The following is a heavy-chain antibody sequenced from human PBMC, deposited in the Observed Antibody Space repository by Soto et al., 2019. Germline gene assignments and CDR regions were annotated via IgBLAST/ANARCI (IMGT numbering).Heavy chain of an antibody. V-gene: IGHV3-30*18. Sequence: QVQLVESGGGVVQPGRSLRLSCAASGFTFSSYGMHWVRQAPGKGLEWVAVISYDGSNKYYADSVKGRFTISRDNSKNTLYLQRNRLRAEDTAVYYCAKEGEQWLVHSYAEYFQHWGQGTLVTVSS. CDR1: GFTFSSYG. D-gene: IGHD6-19*01. J-gene: IGHJ1*01. CDR2: ISYDGSNK. CDR3: AKEGEQWLVHSYAEYFQH.